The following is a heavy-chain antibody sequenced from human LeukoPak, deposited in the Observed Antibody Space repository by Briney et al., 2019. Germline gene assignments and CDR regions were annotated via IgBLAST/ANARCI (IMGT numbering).Heavy chain of an antibody. CDR2: INHSGST. CDR1: GGSFSGYY. CDR3: ARASESGYSHAFDI. V-gene: IGHV4-34*01. Sequence: SETLSLTCAVYGGSFSGYYWSWIRQPPGKGLEWIGEINHSGSTNYNPSLKSRVTISVDTSKNRFSLKLSSVTAADTAVYYCARASESGYSHAFDIWGQGTMVTVSS. J-gene: IGHJ3*02. D-gene: IGHD5-18*01.